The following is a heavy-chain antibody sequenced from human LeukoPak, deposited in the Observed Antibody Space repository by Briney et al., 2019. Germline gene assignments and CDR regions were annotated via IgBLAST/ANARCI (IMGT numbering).Heavy chain of an antibody. CDR2: IKEDGTET. J-gene: IGHJ4*02. CDR3: AKEGRSLQTY. D-gene: IGHD5-24*01. V-gene: IGHV3-7*03. CDR1: GFTFSSYT. Sequence: GGSLRLSCAASGFTFSSYTMSWVRLAPGKGLEWVANIKEDGTETYYVDSVKGRFTISRDNAKNSLYLQMNSLRVEDTAVYYCAKEGRSLQTYWGQGTLVTVSS.